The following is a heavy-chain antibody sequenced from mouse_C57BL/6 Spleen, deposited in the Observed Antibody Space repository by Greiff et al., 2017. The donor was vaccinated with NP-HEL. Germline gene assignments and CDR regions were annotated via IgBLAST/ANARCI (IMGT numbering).Heavy chain of an antibody. Sequence: EVQLVESGGGLVQPGGSLSLSCAASGFTFTDYYMSWVRQPPGKALEWLGFIRNKANGYTTEYSASVKGRFTISRDNSRSIIYLQMNALGAEDSATYYCARSDGWFAYWGQGTLVTVSA. V-gene: IGHV7-3*01. D-gene: IGHD2-3*01. J-gene: IGHJ3*01. CDR1: GFTFTDYY. CDR2: IRNKANGYTT. CDR3: ARSDGWFAY.